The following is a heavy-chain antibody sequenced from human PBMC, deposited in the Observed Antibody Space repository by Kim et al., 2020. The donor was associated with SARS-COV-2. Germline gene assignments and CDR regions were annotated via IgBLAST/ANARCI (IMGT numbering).Heavy chain of an antibody. CDR2: IYPGDSDT. CDR1: GYSFTSYW. Sequence: GESLKISCKGSGYSFTSYWIGWVRQMPGKVLEWMGIIYPGDSDTRYSPSFQGQVTISADKSISTAYLQWSSLKASDTAMYYCARTLAVADSYFDYWGQGTLVTVSS. CDR3: ARTLAVADSYFDY. D-gene: IGHD6-19*01. V-gene: IGHV5-51*01. J-gene: IGHJ4*02.